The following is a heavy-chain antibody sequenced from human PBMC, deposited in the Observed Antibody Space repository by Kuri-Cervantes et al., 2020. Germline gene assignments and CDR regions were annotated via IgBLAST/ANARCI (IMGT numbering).Heavy chain of an antibody. CDR3: AGKRRGGSLEPFDY. CDR2: ISYDGSNK. D-gene: IGHD2-15*01. CDR1: GFTFSSYG. Sequence: GGSLRLSCAASGFTFSSYGMHWVRQAPGKGLEWVAVISYDGSNKYYADSVKGRFTISRDNSKNTLYLQMNSLRAEDTAVYYCAGKRRGGSLEPFDYWGQGTLVTVSS. J-gene: IGHJ4*02. V-gene: IGHV3-30*03.